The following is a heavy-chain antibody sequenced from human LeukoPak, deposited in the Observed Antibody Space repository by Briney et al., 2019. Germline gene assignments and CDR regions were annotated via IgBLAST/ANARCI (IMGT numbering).Heavy chain of an antibody. J-gene: IGHJ5*02. CDR2: INHSGST. Sequence: SETLSLTCAVYGGSFSGYYWSWIRQPPGKGLEWIGEINHSGSTNYNPSLKSRVTISVDTSKNQFSLKLSSVTAADTAVYYCARGYSSGWYKSAGWFDPWGQGTLVTVSS. CDR1: GGSFSGYY. CDR3: ARGYSSGWYKSAGWFDP. D-gene: IGHD6-19*01. V-gene: IGHV4-34*01.